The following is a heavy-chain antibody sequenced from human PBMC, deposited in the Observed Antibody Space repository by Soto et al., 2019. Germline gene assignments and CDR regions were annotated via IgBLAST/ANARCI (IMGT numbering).Heavy chain of an antibody. CDR2: IYYSGST. CDR1: GGSISSYY. CDR3: ARDYDSSGDRSFDI. V-gene: IGHV4-59*01. D-gene: IGHD3-22*01. Sequence: SETLSLTCTVTGGSISSYYWSWIRQPPGKGLEWIGYIYYSGSTNYNPSLKSRVTISVDTSKNQFSLKLSSVTAADTAVYYCARDYDSSGDRSFDIWGQGTMVTVSS. J-gene: IGHJ3*02.